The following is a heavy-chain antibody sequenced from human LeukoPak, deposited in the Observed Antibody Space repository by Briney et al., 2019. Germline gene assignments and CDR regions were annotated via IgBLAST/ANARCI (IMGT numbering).Heavy chain of an antibody. CDR2: VIPIFGTA. Sequence: SVKVSRKASGGTFSSYAISWVRQAPGQGLEWMGGVIPIFGTANYAQKFQGRVTITADESTSTAYMELSSLRSEDTAVYYCATVTTVGGFDYWGQGTLVTVSS. J-gene: IGHJ4*02. CDR3: ATVTTVGGFDY. V-gene: IGHV1-69*13. D-gene: IGHD4-11*01. CDR1: GGTFSSYA.